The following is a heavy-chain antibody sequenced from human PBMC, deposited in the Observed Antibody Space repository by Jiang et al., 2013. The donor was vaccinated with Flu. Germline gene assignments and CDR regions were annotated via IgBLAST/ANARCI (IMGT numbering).Heavy chain of an antibody. J-gene: IGHJ1*01. V-gene: IGHV1-46*01. Sequence: EVKKPGASVKVSCKASGYTFTSYYMHWVRQAPGQGLEWMGIINPSGGSTSYAQKFQGRVTMTRDTSTSTVYMELSSLRSEDTAVYYCARDITTMVRGRGKYFQHWGQGTLVTVSS. CDR3: ARDITTMVRGRGKYFQH. D-gene: IGHD3-10*01. CDR2: INPSGGST. CDR1: GYTFTSYY.